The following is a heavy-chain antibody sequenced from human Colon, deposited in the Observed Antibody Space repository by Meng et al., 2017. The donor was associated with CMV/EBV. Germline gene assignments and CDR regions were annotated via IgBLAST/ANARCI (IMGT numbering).Heavy chain of an antibody. J-gene: IGHJ4*02. V-gene: IGHV3-21*06. CDR1: GFTLSNYW. Sequence: GESLKISCAASGFTLSNYWMTWVRQAPGKGLEWVSSLSHSSDAYYADSVKGRFTVSRDNAQNSGYLQMNSLTAEDTAVYYCARGWPPDYWGQGTLVTVSS. CDR3: ARGWPPDY. D-gene: IGHD6-13*01. CDR2: LSHSSDA.